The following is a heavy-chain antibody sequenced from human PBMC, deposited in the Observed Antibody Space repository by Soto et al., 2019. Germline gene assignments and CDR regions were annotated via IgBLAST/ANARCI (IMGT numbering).Heavy chain of an antibody. D-gene: IGHD2-2*01. J-gene: IGHJ4*02. Sequence: QVQLVQSGAEVKKPWSSVKVSCKASGGTFSSYAISWVRQAPGQGLEWMGGIIPIFGTANYAQKFQGRVTITADESTSTAYMELSSLRSEDTAVYYCARAGDCISTRCHFDYWGQGTLVTVSS. CDR2: IIPIFGTA. V-gene: IGHV1-69*12. CDR1: GGTFSSYA. CDR3: ARAGDCISTRCHFDY.